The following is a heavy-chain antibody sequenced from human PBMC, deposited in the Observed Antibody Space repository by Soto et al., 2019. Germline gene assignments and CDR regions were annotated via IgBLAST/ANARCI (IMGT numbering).Heavy chain of an antibody. D-gene: IGHD2-15*01. V-gene: IGHV3-23*01. CDR3: ARDAEDIVVVVAALYGMDV. CDR2: ISGSGGST. Sequence: GGSLRLSCAASGFTFSSYAMSWVRQAPGKGLEWVSAISGSGGSTYYADSVKGRFTISRDNSKNTLYLQMNSLRAEDTAVYYCARDAEDIVVVVAALYGMDVWGQGTTVTVSS. J-gene: IGHJ6*02. CDR1: GFTFSSYA.